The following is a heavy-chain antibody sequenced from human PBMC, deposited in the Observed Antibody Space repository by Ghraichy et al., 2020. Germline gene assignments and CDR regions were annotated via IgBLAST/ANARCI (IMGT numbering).Heavy chain of an antibody. CDR3: APTLTVTTPFDY. V-gene: IGHV3-21*01. D-gene: IGHD4-11*01. CDR2: ISSNSSHI. CDR1: GFTFRSYY. Sequence: SCAASGFTFRSYYMTWVRQAPGKGLEWVSSISSNSSHIYYADSVRGRFTISRDNAKNSLYLQMNSLRAEDTAVYYCAPTLTVTTPFDYWGQGTLVTVAS. J-gene: IGHJ4*02.